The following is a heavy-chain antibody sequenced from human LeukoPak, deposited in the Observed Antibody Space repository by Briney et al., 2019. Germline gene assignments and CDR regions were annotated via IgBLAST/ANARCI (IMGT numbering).Heavy chain of an antibody. CDR3: AREGGGMSTVTWGWFDP. CDR1: GYTFTTFY. J-gene: IGHJ5*02. V-gene: IGHV1-46*01. CDR2: INPSDGST. Sequence: ASVKVSCKASGYTFTTFYMHWVRQAPGQGLEWMSMINPSDGSTNYAQKFQGRVTMTRDTSTSTVYMELSSLRSEDTAVYYCAREGGGMSTVTWGWFDPWGQGTLVTVSS. D-gene: IGHD3-16*01.